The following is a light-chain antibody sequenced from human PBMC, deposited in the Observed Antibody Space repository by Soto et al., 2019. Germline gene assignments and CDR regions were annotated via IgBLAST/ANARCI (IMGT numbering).Light chain of an antibody. J-gene: IGKJ4*01. V-gene: IGKV3-20*01. CDR1: QSVSSN. CDR2: GTS. Sequence: EIVMTQSPATLSVSPGERATLSCRASQSVSSNLAWYQQKPGQSPRLLIYGTSTRATGIPARFSGSGSGTDFTLTISRLEPEDFAVYYCQQYGSSPLTFGGGTKVDIK. CDR3: QQYGSSPLT.